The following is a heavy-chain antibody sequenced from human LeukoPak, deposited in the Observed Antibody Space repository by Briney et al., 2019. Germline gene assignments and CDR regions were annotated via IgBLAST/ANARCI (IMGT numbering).Heavy chain of an antibody. J-gene: IGHJ4*02. CDR1: GFTFGDYA. CDR2: IRTKDFGATT. D-gene: IGHD5-12*01. CDR3: TRLVGSGHDRFDF. V-gene: IGHV3-49*04. Sequence: GGSLRLSCSASGFTFGDYAMGWVRQAPGKGLEWLGFIRTKDFGATTQYPASVKGRFSISRDDSKRVVYLQMNSLNIEDTAVFYCTRLVGSGHDRFDFWGQGTLVTVSS.